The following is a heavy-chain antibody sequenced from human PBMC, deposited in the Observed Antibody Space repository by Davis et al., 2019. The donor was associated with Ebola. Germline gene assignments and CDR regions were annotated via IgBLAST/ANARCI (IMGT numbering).Heavy chain of an antibody. CDR2: ISSSSSYI. D-gene: IGHD3-16*02. CDR3: ARDLYDYIWGSYRSHYGMDV. V-gene: IGHV3-21*01. J-gene: IGHJ6*02. CDR1: GFTFSSYS. Sequence: GGLRLSCAASGFTFSSYSMNWVRQAPGKGLEWVSSISSSSSYIYYADSVKGRFTISRDNAKNSLYLQMNSLRAEDTAVYYCARDLYDYIWGSYRSHYGMDVWGQGTTVTVSS.